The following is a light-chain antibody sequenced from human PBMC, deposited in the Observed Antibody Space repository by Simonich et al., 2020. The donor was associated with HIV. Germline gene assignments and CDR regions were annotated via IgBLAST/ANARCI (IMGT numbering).Light chain of an antibody. CDR3: QQYNRWPPWT. CDR2: GAS. V-gene: IGKV3D-15*01. J-gene: IGKJ1*01. Sequence: EIVMTQSPATLSVSPGERATLSCRASQSVSSNLAWYQQKPGQAPRLLIYGASTKATGIPGRVSGSGSGTEFTLTISSLQSEDFAVYYCQQYNRWPPWTFGQGTKVEIK. CDR1: QSVSSN.